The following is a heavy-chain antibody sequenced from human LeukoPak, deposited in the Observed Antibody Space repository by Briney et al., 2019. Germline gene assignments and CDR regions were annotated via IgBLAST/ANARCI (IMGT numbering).Heavy chain of an antibody. CDR2: ISGSSSHI. J-gene: IGHJ5*02. D-gene: IGHD4/OR15-4a*01. CDR1: GFTFSSYT. CDR3: VRIPNSANFPNWFDP. Sequence: GGSLRLSCAASGFTFSSYTINWVRQAPGKGLEWISSISGSSSHIYYADSVKGRFTISRDNAKDSLYLQMNSLRAEDTALYYCVRIPNSANFPNWFDPWSQGTLVTVSS. V-gene: IGHV3-21*01.